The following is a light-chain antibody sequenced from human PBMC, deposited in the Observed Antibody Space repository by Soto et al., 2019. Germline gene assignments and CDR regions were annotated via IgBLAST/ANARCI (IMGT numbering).Light chain of an antibody. V-gene: IGLV1-47*01. CDR2: RNN. CDR3: AAWDDSLSGVV. Sequence: HSALTQPPSASGTPGQRVTISCSGSSSNIGSNYVFWYQHLPGTAPKLLIYRNNQRPSGVPDRFSGSKSGTSASLAISGLRSEDETDYYCAAWDDSLSGVVFGGGTQLTVL. CDR1: SSNIGSNY. J-gene: IGLJ2*01.